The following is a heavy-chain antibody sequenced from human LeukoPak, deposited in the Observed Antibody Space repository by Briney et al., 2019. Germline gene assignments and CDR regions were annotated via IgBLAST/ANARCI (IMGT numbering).Heavy chain of an antibody. CDR1: GYTFTGYY. CDR3: ARDQVAAIRGNWFDP. D-gene: IGHD5-12*01. Sequence: ALVKVSCKASGYTFTGYYIHWVRQAPGQGLEWMGWINPNSGGTNYAQNFQGRVTMTRDTSITTAYMDLTRLRSDDTAVYYCARDQVAAIRGNWFDPWGQGTLVTVSS. J-gene: IGHJ5*02. CDR2: INPNSGGT. V-gene: IGHV1-2*02.